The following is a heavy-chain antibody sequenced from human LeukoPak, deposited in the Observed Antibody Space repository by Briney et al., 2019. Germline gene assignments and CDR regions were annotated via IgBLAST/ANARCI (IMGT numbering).Heavy chain of an antibody. J-gene: IGHJ4*02. CDR3: ARERIYGDYFDY. CDR2: ISSSGNTI. CDR1: GFTFSSYE. D-gene: IGHD4-17*01. V-gene: IGHV3-48*03. Sequence: GSLRLSCAASGFTFSSYEFNWVRQVPGKGLEWVSYISSSGNTIYYADSVKGRFTVSRDNAKNSLFLQMNGLRAEDTAIYYCARERIYGDYFDYWGQGALVTVPS.